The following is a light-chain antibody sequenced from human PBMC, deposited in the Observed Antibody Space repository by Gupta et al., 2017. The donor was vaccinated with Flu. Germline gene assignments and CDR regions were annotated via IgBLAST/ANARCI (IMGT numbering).Light chain of an antibody. CDR2: AAS. CDR3: QQTDSTPQT. V-gene: IGKV1-39*01. CDR1: QRISNY. J-gene: IGKJ1*01. Sequence: PSSLSASVGDRVTITCRAGQRISNYLNWYQQKPGKAPKPLMFAASRLESGVPSRFNGSGSGTDFTLTISRLQPEDFATYYCQQTDSTPQTFGRGTKVEIK.